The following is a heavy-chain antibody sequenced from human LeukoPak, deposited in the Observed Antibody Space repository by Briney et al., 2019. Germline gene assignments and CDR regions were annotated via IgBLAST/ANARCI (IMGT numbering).Heavy chain of an antibody. CDR2: ISGSGGST. Sequence: GGSLRLSCAASGFTFSSYAMSWVRQAPGKGLEWVSAISGSGGSTYYADSVKGRLTISRDNAKNSLYLQMNSLRAEDTALYYCAKFGLSIDSPVVEWDAFDIWGQGTMVTVSS. CDR1: GFTFSSYA. D-gene: IGHD2-15*01. V-gene: IGHV3-23*01. CDR3: AKFGLSIDSPVVEWDAFDI. J-gene: IGHJ3*02.